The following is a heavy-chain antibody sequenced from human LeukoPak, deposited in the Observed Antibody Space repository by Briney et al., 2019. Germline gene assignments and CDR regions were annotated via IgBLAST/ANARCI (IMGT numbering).Heavy chain of an antibody. D-gene: IGHD1-26*01. CDR1: GFTFSSCA. CDR3: AKYSGDYFGDY. CDR2: ISASGGHT. J-gene: IGHJ4*02. Sequence: QAGGSLRLSCAASGFTFSSCAMSWVRQAPGKGLEWVSGISASGGHTFYADSVKGRFSISRDNSKNTLYLQMNSLRVEDTAIYYCAKYSGDYFGDYWGQGNLVTVSS. V-gene: IGHV3-23*01.